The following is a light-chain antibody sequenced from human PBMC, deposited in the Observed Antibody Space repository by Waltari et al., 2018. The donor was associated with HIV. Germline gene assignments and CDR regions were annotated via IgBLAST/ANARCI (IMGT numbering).Light chain of an antibody. CDR1: QNVYNN. CDR3: QQYKDWPPSP. CDR2: GAS. J-gene: IGKJ2*01. Sequence: IVVTQSPPTVSVSPGERATLSCRASQNVYNNLAWYQQKPGQAPRLLMSGASTRARDVPDRFSGSRSGTEFTLTINSLQPEDVAVYYCQQYKDWPPSPFGQGTNVEIK. V-gene: IGKV3-15*01.